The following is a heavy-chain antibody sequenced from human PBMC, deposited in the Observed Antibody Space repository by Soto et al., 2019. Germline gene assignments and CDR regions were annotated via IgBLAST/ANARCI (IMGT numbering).Heavy chain of an antibody. D-gene: IGHD3-10*01. CDR1: GYTFTSYG. V-gene: IGHV1-18*01. CDR2: ISAYNGNT. J-gene: IGHJ4*02. Sequence: EASVKVSCKASGYTFTSYGISWVRQAPGQGLEWMGWISAYNGNTNYAQKLQGRVTMTTDTSTSTAYMELRSLRSDDTAVYYCARDSMVRGVISLNFDYWGQGTLVTVSS. CDR3: ARDSMVRGVISLNFDY.